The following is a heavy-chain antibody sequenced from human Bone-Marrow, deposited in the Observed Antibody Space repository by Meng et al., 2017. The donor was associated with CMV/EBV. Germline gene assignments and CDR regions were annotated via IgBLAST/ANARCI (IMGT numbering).Heavy chain of an antibody. J-gene: IGHJ5*02. Sequence: SETLSLTCTVSGGSISSYYWSWIRQPPGKGLEWIGYIYYSGSTNYNPSLKSRVTISVDTSKNQFSLKLSSVTAADTATYYCAKAGETILVIVFDPWGQGTLVTVSS. CDR2: IYYSGST. V-gene: IGHV4-59*01. CDR1: GGSISSYY. CDR3: AKAGETILVIVFDP. D-gene: IGHD3-16*02.